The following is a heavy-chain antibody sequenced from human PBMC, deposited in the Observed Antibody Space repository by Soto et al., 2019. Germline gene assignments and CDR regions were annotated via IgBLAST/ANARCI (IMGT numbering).Heavy chain of an antibody. Sequence: SETLSLTCTVSGGSISSSIYYWGWIRQPPGKGLEWIGSIYYSGSTYYNPSLKSRVTISVDTSKNQFSLKLSSVTAADTAVYYCASPALVGAPFDYWGQGTLVTVS. CDR2: IYYSGST. CDR1: GGSISSSIYY. D-gene: IGHD1-26*01. J-gene: IGHJ4*02. V-gene: IGHV4-39*01. CDR3: ASPALVGAPFDY.